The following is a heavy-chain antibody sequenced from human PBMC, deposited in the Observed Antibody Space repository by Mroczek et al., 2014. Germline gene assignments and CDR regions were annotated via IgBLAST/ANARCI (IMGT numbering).Heavy chain of an antibody. CDR3: AVRRIAVAGTEYFDY. J-gene: IGHJ4*02. CDR1: GGSISSYY. V-gene: IGHV4-59*01. D-gene: IGHD6-19*01. CDR2: IYYSGST. Sequence: QVQLQESGPGLVKPSETLSLTCTVSGGSISSYYWSWIRQPPGKGLEWIGYIYYSGSTNYNPSLKSRVTISVDTSKNQFSLKLSSVTAADTAVYYCAVRRIAVAGTEYFDYWGQGTLVTVSS.